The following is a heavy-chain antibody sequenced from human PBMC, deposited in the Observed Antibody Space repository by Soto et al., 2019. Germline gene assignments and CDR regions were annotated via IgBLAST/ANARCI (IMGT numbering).Heavy chain of an antibody. CDR2: ISGSGGST. V-gene: IGHV3-23*01. CDR3: ASRGSGSYYDY. J-gene: IGHJ4*02. Sequence: EVQLLESGGGLVQPGGSLRLSCAASGFTFSSYAMRWVRQAPVKGLEWVSAISGSGGSTYYADSGKGRLTISRDNSKNTLYLQMTSLRAEDTAVYYCASRGSGSYYDYWGQGTLVTVSS. CDR1: GFTFSSYA. D-gene: IGHD1-26*01.